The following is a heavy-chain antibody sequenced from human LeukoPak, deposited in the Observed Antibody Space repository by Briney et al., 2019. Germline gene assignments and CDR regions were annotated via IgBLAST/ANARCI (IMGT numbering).Heavy chain of an antibody. Sequence: GASVEVSYKTSGYTLTGYYMHWVRQAPGQGLEWIGWINPNSGATNYAQKFQGRVTMTRDTSINTAYMELRWLRSDDTAVYYCARGGPTTVTTFKYWGQGTLVTVSS. V-gene: IGHV1-2*02. CDR1: GYTLTGYY. CDR2: INPNSGAT. J-gene: IGHJ4*02. CDR3: ARGGPTTVTTFKY. D-gene: IGHD4-17*01.